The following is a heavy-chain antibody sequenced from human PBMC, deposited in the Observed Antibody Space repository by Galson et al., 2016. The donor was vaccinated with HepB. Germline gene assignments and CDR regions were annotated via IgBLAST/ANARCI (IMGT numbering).Heavy chain of an antibody. D-gene: IGHD3/OR15-3a*01. CDR3: ASAPEDYDFWRGYSSGYFDS. CDR1: GGSLSGYC. Sequence: SETLSLTCAVYGGSLSGYCWSWIRQPPGKGPEWIGDINNKGSINYNPSLKSRVTMSLDTSKNQFSLKLSSVTAADTAVYYCASAPEDYDFWRGYSSGYFDSWGQGTLVTGSS. V-gene: IGHV4-34*01. J-gene: IGHJ4*02. CDR2: INNKGSI.